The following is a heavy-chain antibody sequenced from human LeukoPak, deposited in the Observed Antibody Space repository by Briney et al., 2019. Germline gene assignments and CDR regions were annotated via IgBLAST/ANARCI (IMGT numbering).Heavy chain of an antibody. J-gene: IGHJ4*02. V-gene: IGHV3-21*01. CDR2: ISGSSTFI. CDR1: GFTFTSYS. D-gene: IGHD2-21*02. Sequence: GGSLRLSCAASGFTFTSYSMNWVRQAPGKGLEWVSSISGSSTFIYYADSVKGRFTISRDNAKNSLYLQMNSLRAEDTAVYYCARDRLYCGGDCYSVGGVDYWGQGTLVTVSS. CDR3: ARDRLYCGGDCYSVGGVDY.